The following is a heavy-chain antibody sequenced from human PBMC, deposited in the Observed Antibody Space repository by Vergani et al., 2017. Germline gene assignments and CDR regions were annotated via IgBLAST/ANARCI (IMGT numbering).Heavy chain of an antibody. D-gene: IGHD3-10*01. V-gene: IGHV3-21*05. CDR2: ISSSSSYI. Sequence: EVQLVESGGGLVQPGGSLRLSCAASGFTFSSYSMNWVRQAPGKGLEWVSYISSSSSYIYYADSVKGRFTISRDNAKNSLYLQMNSLRAEDTAVYYCAGDSGGLAFDYWGQGTLVTVSS. CDR1: GFTFSSYS. CDR3: AGDSGGLAFDY. J-gene: IGHJ4*02.